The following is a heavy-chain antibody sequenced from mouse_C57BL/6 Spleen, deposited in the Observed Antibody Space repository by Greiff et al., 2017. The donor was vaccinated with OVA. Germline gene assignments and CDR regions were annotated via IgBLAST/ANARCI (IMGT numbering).Heavy chain of an antibody. J-gene: IGHJ1*03. D-gene: IGHD2-4*01. Sequence: VKLVESGAELARPGASVKLSCKASGYTFTSYGISWVKQRTGQGLEWIGEIYPRSGNTYYNEKFKGKATLTADKSSSTAYMELRSLTSEDSAVYFCAREGIYYDYHWYFDVWGTGTTVTVSS. CDR1: GYTFTSYG. CDR2: IYPRSGNT. CDR3: AREGIYYDYHWYFDV. V-gene: IGHV1-81*01.